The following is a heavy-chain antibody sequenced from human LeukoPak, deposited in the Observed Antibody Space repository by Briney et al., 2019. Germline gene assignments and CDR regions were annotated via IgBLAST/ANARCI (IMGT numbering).Heavy chain of an antibody. Sequence: SETLSLTCTVSGGSISSGDYYWSWIRQPPGKGLEWIAYMYYSGSTYYNPSLKSRVTMSADTSKNQLSLKLSSVTAADMAVYYCARPYYYDSRIDPWGQGILVTVSS. CDR1: GGSISSGDYY. V-gene: IGHV4-30-4*01. D-gene: IGHD3-22*01. CDR2: MYYSGST. J-gene: IGHJ5*02. CDR3: ARPYYYDSRIDP.